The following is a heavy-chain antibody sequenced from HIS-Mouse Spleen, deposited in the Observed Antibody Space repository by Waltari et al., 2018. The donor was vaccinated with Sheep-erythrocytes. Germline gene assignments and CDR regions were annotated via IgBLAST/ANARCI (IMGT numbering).Heavy chain of an antibody. D-gene: IGHD5-18*01. CDR3: ARHKDTAMVHFDY. V-gene: IGHV4-39*01. Sequence: QLQLQESGPGLVKPSETLSLTCTVSGGSISSSSYDWGWIRQPPGKGLEWIGSIYYSGSTYYNPSLKSRVTISVDTSKNQFSLKLSSVTAADTAVYYCARHKDTAMVHFDYWGQGTLVTVSS. J-gene: IGHJ4*02. CDR2: IYYSGST. CDR1: GGSISSSSYD.